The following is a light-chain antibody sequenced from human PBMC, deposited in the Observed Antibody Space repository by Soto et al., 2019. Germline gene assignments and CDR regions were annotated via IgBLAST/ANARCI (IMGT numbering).Light chain of an antibody. CDR1: QGIGDT. V-gene: IGKV3-15*01. Sequence: EVVMRQSPATLSVSPGDGATLSCRASQGIGDTLGWYQHKPGQTPRLRIYDTSTRATGVPTRFSGSRSGAEFTHTINSLQSEDFAVYYCQPYNNWLLTFGGGTKV. CDR2: DTS. CDR3: QPYNNWLLT. J-gene: IGKJ4*01.